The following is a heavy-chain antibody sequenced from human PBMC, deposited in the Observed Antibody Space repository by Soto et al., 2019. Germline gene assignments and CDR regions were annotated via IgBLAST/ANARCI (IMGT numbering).Heavy chain of an antibody. CDR2: MNPNIGKA. D-gene: IGHD6-19*01. J-gene: IGHJ4*02. Sequence: ASVKVSCKASGYTFTSYDINWVRQATGQVLEWMGWMNPNIGKAGYAQKFQGRVTMTTNTSTSTAYMELSSLRSEDTAVYYCARAAVAGPIDYWGQGTLVTVSS. CDR1: GYTFTSYD. V-gene: IGHV1-8*01. CDR3: ARAAVAGPIDY.